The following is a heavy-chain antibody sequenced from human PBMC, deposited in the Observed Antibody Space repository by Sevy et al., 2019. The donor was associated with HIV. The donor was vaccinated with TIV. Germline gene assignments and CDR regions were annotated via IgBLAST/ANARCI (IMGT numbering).Heavy chain of an antibody. CDR1: GFTFSSYA. V-gene: IGHV3-23*01. CDR3: AREGCSKPHDY. CDR2: LSFGCGKI. J-gene: IGHJ4*02. D-gene: IGHD3-10*02. Sequence: GGSLRLSCAASGFTFSSYAMSWVRQAPGKGLEWVSTLSFGCGKINYADSVKGRFTISRDNSKNTLYLQMNSPRAEDTAVYYCAREGCSKPHDYWGQGTLVTVSS.